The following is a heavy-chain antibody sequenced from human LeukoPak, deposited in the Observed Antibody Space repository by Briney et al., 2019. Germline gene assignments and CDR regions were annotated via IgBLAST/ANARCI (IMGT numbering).Heavy chain of an antibody. D-gene: IGHD2-15*01. J-gene: IGHJ5*02. Sequence: GGSLRLSCAASGFTFSSCAMSWVRQAPGKGLEWVSAISGSGGSTYYADSVKGRFTISRDNSKNTLYLQMNSLRAEDTAVYYCAKDADEVVAATLAWFDPWGQGTLVTVSS. V-gene: IGHV3-23*01. CDR3: AKDADEVVAATLAWFDP. CDR2: ISGSGGST. CDR1: GFTFSSCA.